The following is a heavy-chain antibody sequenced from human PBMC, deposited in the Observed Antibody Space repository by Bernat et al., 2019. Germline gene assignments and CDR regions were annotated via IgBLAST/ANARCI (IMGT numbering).Heavy chain of an antibody. CDR1: GYAFSCCA. Sequence: EVQLVESGGDLVQHGGSLSLSCAASGYAFSCCAVTWVRQAPGKGLEWVSTISNGGGKTYYQASVKGRFTISRDNSKNPLFLQMNSLSADDTAIYYCARGAGMEVHNWYFDLWGRGTLVTVSS. J-gene: IGHJ2*01. CDR3: ARGAGMEVHNWYFDL. D-gene: IGHD3-3*01. V-gene: IGHV3-23*04. CDR2: ISNGGGKT.